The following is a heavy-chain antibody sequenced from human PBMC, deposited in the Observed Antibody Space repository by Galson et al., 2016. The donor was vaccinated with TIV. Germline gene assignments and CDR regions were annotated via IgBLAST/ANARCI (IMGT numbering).Heavy chain of an antibody. CDR3: ARDRGGTEDFDY. D-gene: IGHD1-1*01. J-gene: IGHJ4*02. Sequence: SVKVSCKASGDTFITHAIHWVRQAPGQRPQWMGWINPDNGDTEYSQKLQGRVTITRNTSASTAYMELSSLRYEDTAIYYCARDRGGTEDFDYGGQGSLVTVSS. CDR1: GDTFITHA. V-gene: IGHV1-3*01. CDR2: INPDNGDT.